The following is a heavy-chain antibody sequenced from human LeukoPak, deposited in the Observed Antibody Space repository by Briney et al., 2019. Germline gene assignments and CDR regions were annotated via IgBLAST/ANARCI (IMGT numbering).Heavy chain of an antibody. V-gene: IGHV3-33*01. CDR3: ARSPEPFDYGPYNWFDP. Sequence: PGGSLRLSCAASGFTFSNYGVHWVRQAPGKGLEWVAVIWSDGSNKYYADSVKGRFTVSRDNSRSMMYLQMNSLRAEDTAVYYCARSPEPFDYGPYNWFDPWGQGTRVTVSS. D-gene: IGHD4-17*01. CDR1: GFTFSNYG. CDR2: IWSDGSNK. J-gene: IGHJ5*02.